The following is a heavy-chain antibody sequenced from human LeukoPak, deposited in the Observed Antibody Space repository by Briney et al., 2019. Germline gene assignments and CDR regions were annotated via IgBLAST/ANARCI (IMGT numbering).Heavy chain of an antibody. V-gene: IGHV3-53*01. CDR1: GFTVSSYY. CDR2: IYTGGGR. CDR3: ARRDIVVVVSASDY. Sequence: GGSLRLSCAASGFTVSSYYMNWVRQAPGKELEWVSVIYTGGGRYYADSVRGRFTISRDTSKNMVFLQMNSLRVDDTAVYYCARRDIVVVVSASDYWGQGTLVTVSS. J-gene: IGHJ4*02. D-gene: IGHD2-15*01.